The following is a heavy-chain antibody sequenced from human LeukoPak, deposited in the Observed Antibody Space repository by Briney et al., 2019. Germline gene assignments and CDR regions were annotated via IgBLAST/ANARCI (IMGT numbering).Heavy chain of an antibody. Sequence: GGSLRLSCAASGFTFSSYSMNWVRQAPGKGLEWVSYISSSSSTIYYADSVKGRFTISRDNSKNTLYLLMNSLRAEDTAVYYCAKSLLRPGYWGQGTLVTVSS. CDR2: ISSSSSTI. D-gene: IGHD3-3*01. J-gene: IGHJ4*02. V-gene: IGHV3-48*01. CDR1: GFTFSSYS. CDR3: AKSLLRPGY.